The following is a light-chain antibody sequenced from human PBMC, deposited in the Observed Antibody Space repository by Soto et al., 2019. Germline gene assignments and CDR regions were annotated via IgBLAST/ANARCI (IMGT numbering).Light chain of an antibody. CDR1: SSDVGTYYL. J-gene: IGLJ1*01. Sequence: QSVLTQPASVSGSPGQSITISCTGTSSDVGTYYLVAWYQQFPGKSPKLMIYAVSDRPPGVSDRFSGSKSGITASLTISGLQTEDEADYYCISYTDRQSYLFGTGTKVTVL. CDR3: ISYTDRQSYL. V-gene: IGLV2-14*02. CDR2: AVS.